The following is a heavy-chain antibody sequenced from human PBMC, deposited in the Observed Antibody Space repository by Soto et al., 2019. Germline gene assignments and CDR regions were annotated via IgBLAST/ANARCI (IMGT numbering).Heavy chain of an antibody. V-gene: IGHV4-31*03. Sequence: NPSETLSLTCTVSGGSISSGGYYWSWIRQHPGKGLEWIGYIYYSGSTYYNPSLKSRVTISVDTSKNQFSPKLSSVTAADTAVYYCARDGLRFLEWSPVPPYGMDVWGQGTTVTVSS. J-gene: IGHJ6*02. CDR1: GGSISSGGYY. CDR3: ARDGLRFLEWSPVPPYGMDV. D-gene: IGHD3-3*01. CDR2: IYYSGST.